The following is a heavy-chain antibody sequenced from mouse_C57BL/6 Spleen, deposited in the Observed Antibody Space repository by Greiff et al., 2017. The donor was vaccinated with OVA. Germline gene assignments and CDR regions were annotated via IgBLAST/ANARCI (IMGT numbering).Heavy chain of an antibody. CDR1: GYAFSSYW. CDR3: ARSPGRGGAMDY. CDR2: IYPGDGDT. J-gene: IGHJ4*01. V-gene: IGHV1-80*01. Sequence: VQLQQSGAELVKPGASVKISCKASGYAFSSYWMNWVKQRPGKGLEWIGQIYPGDGDTNYNGKFKGKATLTADKSSSTAYMQLSSLTSEDSAVYFCARSPGRGGAMDYWGQGTSVTVSS.